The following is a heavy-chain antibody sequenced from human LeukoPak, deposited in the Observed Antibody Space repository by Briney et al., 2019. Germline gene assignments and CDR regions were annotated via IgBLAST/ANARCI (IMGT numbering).Heavy chain of an antibody. CDR1: GGSISSGGYS. V-gene: IGHV4-30-2*06. Sequence: SETLSLTCAVSGGSISSGGYSWSWIRQSPGKGLEWIGYIYHSGSTYYNPSLKSRVTISVDRSKNQFSLKLSPVTAADTAVYYCARVAESWEFDYWGQGTLVTVSS. CDR2: IYHSGST. CDR3: ARVAESWEFDY. D-gene: IGHD6-13*01. J-gene: IGHJ4*02.